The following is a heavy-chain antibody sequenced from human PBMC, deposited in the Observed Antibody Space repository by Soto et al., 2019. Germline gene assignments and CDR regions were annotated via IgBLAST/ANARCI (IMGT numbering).Heavy chain of an antibody. V-gene: IGHV1-18*01. CDR3: VRCYCSVGSCYACWHFDL. CDR1: GYTFSDYA. CDR2: ISASTRNT. Sequence: QVQLVQSGDEVKKPGASVKVSCQASGYTFSDYAISWVRQAPGQGLEWMGWISASTRNTDQAQNFQGRVIMTLDTSTDTAYMGLRNLRSDDTAVYYCVRCYCSVGSCYACWHFDLWGRGTLVTVSS. J-gene: IGHJ2*01. D-gene: IGHD2-15*01.